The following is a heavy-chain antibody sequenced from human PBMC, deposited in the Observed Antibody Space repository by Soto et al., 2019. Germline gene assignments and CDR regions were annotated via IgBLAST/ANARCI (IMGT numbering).Heavy chain of an antibody. V-gene: IGHV4-34*01. CDR1: GGFVTSGSYY. Sequence: QVQLQQWGAGLLKPSETLSLTCAVYGGFVTSGSYYWSWIRQPPGKGLEWIGEMSHSGGTHFNPSLKSRVTISVATLKNQFTLKMSSVTAADTALYYCARVELGTATTVVDAFDIWGPGTMVTVSS. J-gene: IGHJ3*02. CDR3: ARVELGTATTVVDAFDI. D-gene: IGHD1-1*01. CDR2: MSHSGGT.